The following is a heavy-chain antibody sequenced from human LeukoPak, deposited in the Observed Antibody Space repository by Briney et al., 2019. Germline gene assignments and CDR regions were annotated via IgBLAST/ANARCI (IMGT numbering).Heavy chain of an antibody. Sequence: PSETLSLTCTVSGGSISTYYWSWIRLPPGKGLEWIGEINHSGSTNYNPSLKSRVTISVDTSKNQFSLKLSSVTAADTAVYYCASVPLVYCTNGVCYPPSGYYYGMDVWGQGTTVTVSS. CDR3: ASVPLVYCTNGVCYPPSGYYYGMDV. CDR1: GGSISTYY. V-gene: IGHV4-34*01. D-gene: IGHD2-8*01. J-gene: IGHJ6*02. CDR2: INHSGST.